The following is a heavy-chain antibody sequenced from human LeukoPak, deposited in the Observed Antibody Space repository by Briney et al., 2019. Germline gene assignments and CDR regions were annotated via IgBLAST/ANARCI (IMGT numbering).Heavy chain of an antibody. D-gene: IGHD3-10*01. J-gene: IGHJ4*02. V-gene: IGHV3-30*18. Sequence: GGSLRLSCAASGFTFSSYGMHWVRQAPGKGLEWVAVISYDGSNKCYADSVKGRFTISRDNSKNTLYLQMNSLRAEDTAVYYCAKNLLSYYYGSGSPFDYWGQGTLVTVSS. CDR2: ISYDGSNK. CDR3: AKNLLSYYYGSGSPFDY. CDR1: GFTFSSYG.